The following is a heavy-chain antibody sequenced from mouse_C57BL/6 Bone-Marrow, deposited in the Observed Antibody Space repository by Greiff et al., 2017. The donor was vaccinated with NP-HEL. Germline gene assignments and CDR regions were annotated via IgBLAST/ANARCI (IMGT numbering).Heavy chain of an antibody. D-gene: IGHD2-4*01. CDR3: ARCDYGVFAY. J-gene: IGHJ3*01. V-gene: IGHV1-81*01. CDR2: IYPRSGNT. CDR1: GYTFTSYG. Sequence: QVQLQQSGAELARPGASVKLSCKASGYTFTSYGISWVKQRTGQGLEWIGEIYPRSGNTYYNEKFKGKATLTADQSSSTAYMELRSLTSEDSAVYFCARCDYGVFAYWGQGTLVTVSA.